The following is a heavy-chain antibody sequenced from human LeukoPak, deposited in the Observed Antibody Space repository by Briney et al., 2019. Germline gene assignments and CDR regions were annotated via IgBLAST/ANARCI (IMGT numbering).Heavy chain of an antibody. D-gene: IGHD3-9*01. V-gene: IGHV4-34*01. CDR2: INHSGST. CDR1: GVSFSGYY. CDR3: ARLLPYDIFNGLTP. Sequence: SETLSLTCAVYGVSFSGYYWSWSREPPGKGVEWSGGINHSGSTDDNPSLKSRLTISVDTSKNQFSLTLSSVTAADTAVYYCARLLPYDIFNGLTPWGQGTLVTVSS. J-gene: IGHJ5*02.